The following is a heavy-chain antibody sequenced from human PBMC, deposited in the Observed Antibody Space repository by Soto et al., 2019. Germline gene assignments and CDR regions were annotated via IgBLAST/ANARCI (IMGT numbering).Heavy chain of an antibody. Sequence: TSETLSLTCTVSGGSISSSSYYWGWIRQPPGKGLEWIGRIYYSGSTYYNPSLKSRVTISVDTSKNQFSLKLSSVTAADTAVYYCAREAGYSSSWYDYYYGMDVWGQGTTVNVSS. D-gene: IGHD6-13*01. CDR3: AREAGYSSSWYDYYYGMDV. V-gene: IGHV4-39*07. CDR1: GGSISSSSYY. CDR2: IYYSGST. J-gene: IGHJ6*02.